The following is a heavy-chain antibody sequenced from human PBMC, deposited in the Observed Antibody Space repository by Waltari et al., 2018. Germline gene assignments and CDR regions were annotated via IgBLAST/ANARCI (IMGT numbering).Heavy chain of an antibody. V-gene: IGHV4-4*02. J-gene: IGHJ4*02. Sequence: QVQLQESGPGLVKPSGTLSLTCAVSGGSISGINWWSWIRPPPGKGLEWIGEIYHSGSTNYNPSLKSRVTISVDKSNNQFSLMLNSVTAADTAVYYCARDRGGLTYAYDFWGQGTLVTVSS. CDR2: IYHSGST. CDR3: ARDRGGLTYAYDF. D-gene: IGHD5-18*01. CDR1: GGSISGINW.